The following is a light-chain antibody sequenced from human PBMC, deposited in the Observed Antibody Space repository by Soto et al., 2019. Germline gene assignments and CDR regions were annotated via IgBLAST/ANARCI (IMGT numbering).Light chain of an antibody. CDR2: DAS. Sequence: AIQLTQSPSSLSASVGDRVTITCRASQGISGALAGNQQKPGKAPSLLISDASSLQSGVPSRFSRSGSRTDFTLTISSLQPEDFATYYCQQFNSYPITFGQGTRLEIK. CDR1: QGISGA. J-gene: IGKJ5*01. V-gene: IGKV1-13*02. CDR3: QQFNSYPIT.